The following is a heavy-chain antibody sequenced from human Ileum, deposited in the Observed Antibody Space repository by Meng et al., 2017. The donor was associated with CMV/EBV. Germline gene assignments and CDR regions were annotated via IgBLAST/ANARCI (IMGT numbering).Heavy chain of an antibody. J-gene: IGHJ4*02. CDR1: GDSVSSNSVA. Sequence: LSRTWAISGDSVSSNSVAWNWIRQSPSRGLEWLGRTYYRSRWNNDYAVSVKGRIAINPDTSKNQFSLQLNSVTPEDTAVYFCARVSGGYFDYWGQGTLVTVSS. V-gene: IGHV6-1*01. D-gene: IGHD3-10*02. CDR3: ARVSGGYFDY. CDR2: TYYRSRWNN.